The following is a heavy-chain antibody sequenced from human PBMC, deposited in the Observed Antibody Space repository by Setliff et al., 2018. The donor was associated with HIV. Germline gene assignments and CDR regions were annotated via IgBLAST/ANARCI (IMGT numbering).Heavy chain of an antibody. Sequence: ASVKVSCKPSGYTFTTYGLSWVRQAPGQGLEWMGWISTYSDETSSSQNLQGRLTMTTDTSTGTAYMELRSLRSEDTAVYYCATGHYYGSGSYIYYFDYWGQGTLVTVSS. CDR1: GYTFTTYG. CDR2: ISTYSDET. J-gene: IGHJ4*02. D-gene: IGHD3-10*01. V-gene: IGHV1-18*01. CDR3: ATGHYYGSGSYIYYFDY.